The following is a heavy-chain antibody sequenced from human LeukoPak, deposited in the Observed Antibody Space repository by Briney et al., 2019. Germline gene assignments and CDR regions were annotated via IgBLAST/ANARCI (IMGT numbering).Heavy chain of an antibody. D-gene: IGHD6-13*01. Sequence: GASVKVSCKASGYTFTSYGISWVRQAPGQGLEWMGWISAYNGNTNYAQKPQGRVTMTTDTSTSTAYMELRSLRSDGTAVYYCARNLAAAGPSQADWFDPWGQGTLVTVSS. CDR2: ISAYNGNT. V-gene: IGHV1-18*01. CDR3: ARNLAAAGPSQADWFDP. J-gene: IGHJ5*02. CDR1: GYTFTSYG.